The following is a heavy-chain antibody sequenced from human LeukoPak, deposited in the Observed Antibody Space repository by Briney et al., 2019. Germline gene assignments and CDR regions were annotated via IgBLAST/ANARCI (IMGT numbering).Heavy chain of an antibody. CDR2: IYHSGST. D-gene: IGHD3-3*01. V-gene: IGHV4-4*02. Sequence: SGTLSLTCAVSGGSISSSNWWSWVRQPPGKGLEWIGEIYHSGSTNYNPSLKSRVTISVDKSKNQFSLKLSSVTAADTAVYYCARVRALFNYYMDVWGKGTTVTVSS. CDR1: GGSISSSNW. J-gene: IGHJ6*03. CDR3: ARVRALFNYYMDV.